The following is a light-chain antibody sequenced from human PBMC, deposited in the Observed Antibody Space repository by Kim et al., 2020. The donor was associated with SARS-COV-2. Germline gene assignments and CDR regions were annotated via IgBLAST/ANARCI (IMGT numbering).Light chain of an antibody. Sequence: SPGERATLSCRASQRVSSSYFAWYQQKPGQAPRLLIYGASTRAAGIPARFSGSGSGTDFTLTISRLEPEDFAVYYCQQYGSSPLYSFGQGTKLEI. J-gene: IGKJ2*03. V-gene: IGKV3-20*01. CDR1: QRVSSSY. CDR3: QQYGSSPLYS. CDR2: GAS.